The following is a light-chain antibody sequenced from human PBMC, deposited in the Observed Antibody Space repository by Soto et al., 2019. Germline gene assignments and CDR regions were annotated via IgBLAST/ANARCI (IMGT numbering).Light chain of an antibody. CDR3: QQLNSYPIT. Sequence: DIQFTQSPSFLSSSVGDRFTITCLASQGISSYLAWYQQKPGKAPKLLIYAASTLQSGVPSRFSGSESGTEFTLTISSLQPEDFATYYCQQLNSYPITFGQGTRLEIK. CDR1: QGISSY. J-gene: IGKJ5*01. V-gene: IGKV1-9*01. CDR2: AAS.